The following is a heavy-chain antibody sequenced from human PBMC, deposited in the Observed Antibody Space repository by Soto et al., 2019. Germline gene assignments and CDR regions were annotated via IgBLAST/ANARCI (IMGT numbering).Heavy chain of an antibody. D-gene: IGHD6-19*01. CDR3: ARRGHSSGWYGGYFDY. Sequence: QLQLQESGPGLVKPSETLSLTCTVSGGSISSSSHYWGWIRQPPGKGLEWIGNIYYSGNTYYNPSLKSRVTISVDTSKNQFSLKLSSVTATDTAVYYCARRGHSSGWYGGYFDYWGQGTLVTVSS. V-gene: IGHV4-39*01. CDR1: GGSISSSSHY. CDR2: IYYSGNT. J-gene: IGHJ4*02.